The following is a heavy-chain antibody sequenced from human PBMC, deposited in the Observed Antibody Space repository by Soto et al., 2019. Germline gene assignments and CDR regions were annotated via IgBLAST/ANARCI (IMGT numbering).Heavy chain of an antibody. J-gene: IGHJ4*02. D-gene: IGHD2-15*01. CDR1: GFTFSSYD. CDR2: VSKTGLTT. CDR3: AKRYCSGAGCALFDH. Sequence: GGSLRLSWVGSGFTFSSYDMTWVRQAPGKGLEWVSTVSKTGLTTYYADSVKGRFTISRDNSKNTLSLQMNSLRAEDTALYYCAKRYCSGAGCALFDHWGQGTLVTVSS. V-gene: IGHV3-23*01.